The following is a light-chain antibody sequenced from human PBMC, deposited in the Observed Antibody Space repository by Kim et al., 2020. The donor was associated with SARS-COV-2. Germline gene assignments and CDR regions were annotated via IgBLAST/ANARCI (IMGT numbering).Light chain of an antibody. CDR2: GAS. CDR1: QSVSNN. Sequence: PGERAPLSIRASQSVSNNLALYQQKPGQAPRLLIYGASTRATGIPARFSGSGSGTEFTLTISSLQSEDFAVYYCQQYNNWPPELTFGGGTKVDIK. CDR3: QQYNNWPPELT. V-gene: IGKV3-15*01. J-gene: IGKJ4*01.